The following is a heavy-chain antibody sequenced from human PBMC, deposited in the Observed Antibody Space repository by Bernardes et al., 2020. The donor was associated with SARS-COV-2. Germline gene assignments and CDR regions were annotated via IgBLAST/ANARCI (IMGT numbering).Heavy chain of an antibody. J-gene: IGHJ6*02. CDR2: IYPGDSET. Sequence: GASLKISCKGSGYSFTNYWIGWVRQMPGKGLEWMGIIYPGDSETRYSPSFQGQVTISADESITTAYLQWSRLKASDTAMYYCARVGDTVVQGEMGGMDVWGQGTTVTVFS. CDR1: GYSFTNYW. D-gene: IGHD3-10*01. V-gene: IGHV5-51*01. CDR3: ARVGDTVVQGEMGGMDV.